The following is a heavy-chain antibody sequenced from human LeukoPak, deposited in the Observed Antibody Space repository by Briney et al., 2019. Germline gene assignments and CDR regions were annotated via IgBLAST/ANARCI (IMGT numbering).Heavy chain of an antibody. CDR3: ARERSSGYYSYYFDY. CDR2: IKSKTDGGTT. J-gene: IGHJ4*02. CDR1: GFTFSNTW. V-gene: IGHV3-15*01. D-gene: IGHD3-22*01. Sequence: GGSLRLSCAASGFTFSNTWMSWVRQAPGKGLEWVGRIKSKTDGGTTDYAAPVKGRFTISRDDSKNTLYLQMNSLRAEDTAVYYCARERSSGYYSYYFDYWGQGTLVTVSS.